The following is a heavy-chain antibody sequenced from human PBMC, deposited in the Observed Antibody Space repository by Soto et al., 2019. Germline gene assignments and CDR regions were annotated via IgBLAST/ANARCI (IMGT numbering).Heavy chain of an antibody. CDR2: ISGSGGST. V-gene: IGHV3-23*01. CDR3: AKAIVVVVAASDAFDI. J-gene: IGHJ3*02. D-gene: IGHD2-15*01. Sequence: EVQLLESGGGLVQPGGSLRLSCAASGFTFSSYAMSWVRQAPGKGLEWVSAISGSGGSTYYADSVKGRFTISRDNSKNTLYLQMNSLRAEDTAVNYCAKAIVVVVAASDAFDIWGQGTMVTVSS. CDR1: GFTFSSYA.